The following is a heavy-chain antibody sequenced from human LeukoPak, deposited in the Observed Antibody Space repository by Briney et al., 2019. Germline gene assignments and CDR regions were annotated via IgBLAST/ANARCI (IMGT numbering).Heavy chain of an antibody. CDR1: GYTFTNYG. CDR2: ISTYDGNT. Sequence: ASVKVSCKASGYTFTNYGISWVRQAPGQGLEWMGWISTYDGNTNYAQKLQGRVTMTTHTSTSTAYMELSSLRSEDTAVYYCAIARGVRFLEWLKTDVWGKGTTVTVSS. CDR3: AIARGVRFLEWLKTDV. J-gene: IGHJ6*04. V-gene: IGHV1-18*01. D-gene: IGHD3-3*01.